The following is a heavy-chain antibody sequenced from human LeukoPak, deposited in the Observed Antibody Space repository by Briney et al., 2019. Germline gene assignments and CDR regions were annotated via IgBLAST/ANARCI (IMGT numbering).Heavy chain of an antibody. J-gene: IGHJ4*02. CDR2: IIPIFGTA. D-gene: IGHD3-3*01. CDR3: ARASTLFGVVPFHFDY. V-gene: IGHV1-69*05. CDR1: GGTFSSYA. Sequence: SVKVSCKASGGTFSSYAISWVRQAPGQGLEWMGGIIPIFGTANYAQKFQGRVTMTRDTSISTAYMELSRLRSDDTAVYSCARASTLFGVVPFHFDYWGQGTLVTVSS.